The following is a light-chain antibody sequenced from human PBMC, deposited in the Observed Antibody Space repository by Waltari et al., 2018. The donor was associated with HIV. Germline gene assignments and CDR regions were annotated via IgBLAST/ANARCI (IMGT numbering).Light chain of an antibody. J-gene: IGLJ3*02. Sequence: RNYYASWYQQKPGQAPLLVLYGRNDRPSGIPDRFSGSKSGNTSSLTISGVQAEDEADYYCNSRDSSGNLWVFGGGTKLTVL. CDR2: GRN. CDR3: NSRDSSGNLWV. CDR1: RNYY. V-gene: IGLV3-19*01.